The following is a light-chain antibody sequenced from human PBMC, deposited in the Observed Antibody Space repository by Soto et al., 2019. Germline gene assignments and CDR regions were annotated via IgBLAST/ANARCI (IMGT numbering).Light chain of an antibody. CDR2: RNN. CDR3: AAWDDSLSGPV. J-gene: IGLJ7*01. Sequence: QSELTQPPSASGTPGQRVTISCSGSSSNIGSNYVYWYQQLPGTAPKLLIYRNNQRPSGVPARFSGSKSGTSASLAISGLRSEDEADYYCAAWDDSLSGPVFGGGTQLTVL. V-gene: IGLV1-47*01. CDR1: SSNIGSNY.